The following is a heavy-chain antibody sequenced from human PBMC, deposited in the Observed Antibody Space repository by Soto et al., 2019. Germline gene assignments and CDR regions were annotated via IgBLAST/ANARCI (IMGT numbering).Heavy chain of an antibody. CDR2: IYYSGTT. Sequence: PSETLSLTCTVSGVSIRGSVSRYYWSWVRQPPGKGLEWIGYIYYSGTTDYNSSLKSRVTISTDTSKNQLSLKLTSVTAADTAVYYCARPGRQQLVAPFDYWGQGTLVTVSS. CDR1: GVSIRGSVSRYY. D-gene: IGHD6-13*01. J-gene: IGHJ4*02. V-gene: IGHV4-61*05. CDR3: ARPGRQQLVAPFDY.